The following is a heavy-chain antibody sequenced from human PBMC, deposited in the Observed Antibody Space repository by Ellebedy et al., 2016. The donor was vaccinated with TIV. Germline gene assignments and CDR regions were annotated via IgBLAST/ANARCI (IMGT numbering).Heavy chain of an antibody. V-gene: IGHV4-4*02. CDR3: ARILTAYYNQYYDGMGV. D-gene: IGHD3-9*01. CDR2: LFHTGRT. J-gene: IGHJ6*02. Sequence: SETLSLTXAVSGASISSNNWWSCVRQPPGNGLEWIGDLFHTGRTNYNPSLKSRVTISVEKSKNQFSLVLRSVTAADTAIYYCARILTAYYNQYYDGMGVWGQGTTVTVSS. CDR1: GASISSNNW.